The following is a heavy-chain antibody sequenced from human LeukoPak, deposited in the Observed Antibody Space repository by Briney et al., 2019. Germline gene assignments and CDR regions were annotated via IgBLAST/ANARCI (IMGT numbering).Heavy chain of an antibody. CDR3: ARSLDGWYSYFDS. Sequence: ASVKVSRKASGYTFTGSYIHWVRQPTGQGLEGVGWIDPKSGRTRFAQQFQGRVTMTRDTSISTAYMELSRLRSGDTAVYYCARSLDGWYSYFDSWGQGTLVTVSS. CDR1: GYTFTGSY. CDR2: IDPKSGRT. D-gene: IGHD6-19*01. J-gene: IGHJ4*02. V-gene: IGHV1-2*02.